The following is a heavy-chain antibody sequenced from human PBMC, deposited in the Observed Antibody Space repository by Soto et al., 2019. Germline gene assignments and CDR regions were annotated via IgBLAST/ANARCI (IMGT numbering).Heavy chain of an antibody. Sequence: GESLKISCKGSGYTFTIYWIGWVRQMPGKGLEWMGIIYPSDSDTRYSPSFQGQVTISADKSISTAYLQWSSLKASDTARYYCARLQHYGMDLWGQGTTVTVSS. CDR2: IYPSDSDT. CDR3: ARLQHYGMDL. V-gene: IGHV5-51*01. J-gene: IGHJ6*02. CDR1: GYTFTIYW.